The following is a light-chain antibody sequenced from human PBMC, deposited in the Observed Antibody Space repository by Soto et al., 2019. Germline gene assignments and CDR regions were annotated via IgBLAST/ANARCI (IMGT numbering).Light chain of an antibody. Sequence: QSALTQPRSVSGSPGQSITISCSGTIRDIGGCNFISWYQQHPGTAPKIIIYDVSKRPSGVPDRFSGSTSGNTASLTISGLQAEDDAFYYCCSYAGSNTLVFGGGTKLTVL. J-gene: IGLJ2*01. CDR2: DVS. V-gene: IGLV2-11*01. CDR3: CSYAGSNTLV. CDR1: IRDIGGCNF.